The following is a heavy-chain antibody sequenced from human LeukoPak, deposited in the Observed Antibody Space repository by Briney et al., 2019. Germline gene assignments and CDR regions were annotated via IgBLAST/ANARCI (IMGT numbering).Heavy chain of an antibody. CDR2: IYSGGST. CDR3: ARVPYYYYGMDV. J-gene: IGHJ6*02. CDR1: GFTVSSNY. V-gene: IGHV3-53*01. Sequence: GSLRLSCAASGFTVSSNYMSWVRQAPGKGLEWVSVIYSGGSTYYADSVKGRFTISRDNSKNTLYLQMNSLRAEDTAVYYCARVPYYYYGMDVWGQGTTVTVSS.